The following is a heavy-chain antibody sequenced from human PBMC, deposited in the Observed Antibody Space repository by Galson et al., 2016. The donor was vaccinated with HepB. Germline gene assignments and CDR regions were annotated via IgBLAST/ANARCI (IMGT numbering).Heavy chain of an antibody. CDR2: ISTSGGST. Sequence: SLRLSCAASGFTFSSYAMSWVRQAPGKGLEWVSAISTSGGSTYYADSVQGRFTISRDNSKNTLYLQVNSLRVEDTAVYYCAKVVGTATYGCLQYWGQGTLVSVSS. CDR1: GFTFSSYA. CDR3: AKVVGTATYGCLQY. V-gene: IGHV3-23*01. J-gene: IGHJ1*01. D-gene: IGHD1-26*01.